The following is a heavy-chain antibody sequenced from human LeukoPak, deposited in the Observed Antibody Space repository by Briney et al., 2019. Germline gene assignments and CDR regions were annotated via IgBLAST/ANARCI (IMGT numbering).Heavy chain of an antibody. Sequence: SETLSLTCTVSGGSISSYYWSWIRQPPGKGLEWIGYIYYSGSTNYNPSLTSRVTISVDTSKNQFSLTLSSVTAADTAVYYGARLRSGLIPDYWGQGTLVTVSS. D-gene: IGHD3-3*01. CDR1: GGSISSYY. CDR2: IYYSGST. CDR3: ARLRSGLIPDY. J-gene: IGHJ4*02. V-gene: IGHV4-59*01.